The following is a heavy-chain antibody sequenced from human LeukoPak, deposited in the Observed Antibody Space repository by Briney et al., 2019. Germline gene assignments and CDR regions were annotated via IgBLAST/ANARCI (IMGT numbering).Heavy chain of an antibody. V-gene: IGHV5-51*01. J-gene: IGHJ5*02. CDR2: IYPGDSDT. D-gene: IGHD3-22*01. Sequence: GESLKISCKGSGYSFTSYWVGWVRQMPGKGLEWMGIIYPGDSDTRYSPSFQGQVTISADKSISTAYLQWSSLKASDTAMYYCARHQYYYDSSGLNWFDPWGQGTLVTVSS. CDR1: GYSFTSYW. CDR3: ARHQYYYDSSGLNWFDP.